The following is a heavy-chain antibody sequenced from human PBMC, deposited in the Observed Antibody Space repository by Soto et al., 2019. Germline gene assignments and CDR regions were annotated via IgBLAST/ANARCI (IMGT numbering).Heavy chain of an antibody. J-gene: IGHJ4*02. CDR3: TTDIYYDSSGYFDY. CDR2: IKSKTDGGTT. D-gene: IGHD3-22*01. Sequence: GSLRLSCAASGFTFSNAWMSWVRQAPGKGLEWVGRIKSKTDGGTTDYAAPVKGRFTISRDDSKNTLYLQMNSLKTEDTSVYSCTTDIYYDSSGYFDYWGQGTLVTVSS. V-gene: IGHV3-15*01. CDR1: GFTFSNAW.